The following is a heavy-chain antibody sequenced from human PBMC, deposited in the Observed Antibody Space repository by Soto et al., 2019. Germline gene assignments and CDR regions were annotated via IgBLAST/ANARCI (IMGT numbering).Heavy chain of an antibody. V-gene: IGHV4-4*07. CDR2: FSLSGTT. CDR3: ARGMTPPGAPAWYYFDS. J-gene: IGHJ4*02. Sequence: SETLSLTCTVSGASITGSFFWSWIRQPAGKGLEWIGRFSLSGTTNYNPSLRSRVTMSADVSKNQFSLRLTSVTAADTALYYCARGMTPPGAPAWYYFDSWGQGTQVTVSS. D-gene: IGHD2-8*02. CDR1: GASITGSFF.